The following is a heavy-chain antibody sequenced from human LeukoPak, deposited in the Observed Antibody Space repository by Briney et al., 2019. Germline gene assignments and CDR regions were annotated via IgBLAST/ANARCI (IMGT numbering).Heavy chain of an antibody. CDR3: ARDLYHDSSPPGY. J-gene: IGHJ4*02. CDR2: IWYDGSNK. CDR1: GFTFSSYG. V-gene: IGHV3-33*01. D-gene: IGHD3-22*01. Sequence: GGSLRLPCAASGFTFSSYGMHWVRQAPGKGLEWVAVIWYDGSNKYYADSVKGRFTISRDNSKNTLYLQMNSLRAEDTAVYYCARDLYHDSSPPGYWGQGTLVTVSS.